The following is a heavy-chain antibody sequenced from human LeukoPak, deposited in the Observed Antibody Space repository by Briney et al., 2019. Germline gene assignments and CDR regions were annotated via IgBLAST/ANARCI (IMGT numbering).Heavy chain of an antibody. Sequence: SETLSPTCIVSGGSINSHYWSWIRQTPGKGLEWIGDIHYTGTTKYNPSVKSRVTISIDTSKNQFSLELSSVTATDTAVYFCATNRVGTYDRPFDIWGQGTMVTVSS. CDR2: IHYTGTT. CDR3: ATNRVGTYDRPFDI. J-gene: IGHJ3*02. CDR1: GGSINSHY. D-gene: IGHD1-26*01. V-gene: IGHV4-59*08.